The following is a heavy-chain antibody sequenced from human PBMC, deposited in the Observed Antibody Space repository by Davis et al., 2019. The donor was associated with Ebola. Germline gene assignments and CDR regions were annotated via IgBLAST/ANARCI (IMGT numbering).Heavy chain of an antibody. CDR2: INSSSSYI. J-gene: IGHJ4*02. Sequence: GESLKIFCAASGFMFSNYAMNWVRQAPGKGLEWVSSINSSSSYIYKAHPVKGRFTIPRDNAKNSLYLQIDTLKAEDTAVYYCARAGDSSGYPLWGQGTLLTVSS. D-gene: IGHD3-22*01. V-gene: IGHV3-21*01. CDR3: ARAGDSSGYPL. CDR1: GFMFSNYA.